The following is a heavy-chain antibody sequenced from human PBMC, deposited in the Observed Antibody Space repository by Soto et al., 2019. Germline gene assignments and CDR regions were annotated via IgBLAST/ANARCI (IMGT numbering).Heavy chain of an antibody. J-gene: IGHJ5*02. CDR3: ARSDTYVPFDH. V-gene: IGHV4-30-4*01. D-gene: IGHD2-2*02. CDR1: GGSISSGDYY. CDR2: IYYSGFT. Sequence: QVQLQESGPGLVKPSQTLSLTCTVSGGSISSGDYYWSWIRQPPGKGLEWIGYIYYSGFTYYNPSLNSRLTMSVDTPKNQFSLKLSSVIAADTAVYYCARSDTYVPFDHWGQGTLVTVSS.